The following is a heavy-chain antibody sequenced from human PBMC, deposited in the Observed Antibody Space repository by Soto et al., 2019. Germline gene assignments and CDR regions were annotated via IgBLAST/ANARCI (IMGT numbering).Heavy chain of an antibody. D-gene: IGHD4-4*01. J-gene: IGHJ5*02. Sequence: PAETLCLTCTVSGGSVSSDSNFWSWMRQPPGKGLEWIGYIYYSGPSRYNPALESRVTISIDSSKNQVSVTLTSVTAADTAVYYCARGYSHYDHWGLGTLVTVSS. CDR1: GGSVSSDSNF. CDR2: IYYSGPS. CDR3: ARGYSHYDH. V-gene: IGHV4-61*01.